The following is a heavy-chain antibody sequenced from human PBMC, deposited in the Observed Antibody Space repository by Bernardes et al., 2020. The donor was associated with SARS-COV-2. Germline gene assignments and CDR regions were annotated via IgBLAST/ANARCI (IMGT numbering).Heavy chain of an antibody. CDR1: GFTFTVNG. Sequence: GGSLRVSCAASGFTFTVNGMHWFRQAPGKGLEWVAFLSQDATHKIYADSVKGRFTISRDISKTTLYLQMNGLRPEDTAIYFCAKDQGYWGKFGLWGRGTLVTVSS. V-gene: IGHV3-30*02. CDR2: LSQDATHK. J-gene: IGHJ2*01. CDR3: AKDQGYWGKFGL. D-gene: IGHD7-27*01.